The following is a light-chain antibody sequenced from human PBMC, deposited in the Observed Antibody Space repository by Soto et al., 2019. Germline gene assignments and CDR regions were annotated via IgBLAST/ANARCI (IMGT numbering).Light chain of an antibody. Sequence: ESVLTQSPGTLSLSPGEGATLSCRASQSVNNNYLAWYQHKAGQAPRLLISDASRRAAGIPDRFSGSGSGTDFTLTISRLEPEDFAVYYCQQYGSSPPNIFGQGTKLEIK. CDR1: QSVNNNY. V-gene: IGKV3-20*01. CDR3: QQYGSSPPNI. CDR2: DAS. J-gene: IGKJ2*01.